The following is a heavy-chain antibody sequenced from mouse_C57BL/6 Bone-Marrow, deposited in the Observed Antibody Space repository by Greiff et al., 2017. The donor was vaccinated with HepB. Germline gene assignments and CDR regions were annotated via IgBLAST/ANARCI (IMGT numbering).Heavy chain of an antibody. CDR1: GFNIKDDY. D-gene: IGHD2-4*01. J-gene: IGHJ4*01. V-gene: IGHV14-4*01. CDR2: IDPENGDT. CDR3: TSLYYDYDGPYYYAMDY. Sequence: EVQLQQSGAELVRPGASVKLSCTASGFNIKDDYMHWVKQRPEQGLEWIGWIDPENGDTEYASKFQGKATITADTSSNTAYLQLSSLTSEDTAVYYCTSLYYDYDGPYYYAMDYWGQGTSVTVSS.